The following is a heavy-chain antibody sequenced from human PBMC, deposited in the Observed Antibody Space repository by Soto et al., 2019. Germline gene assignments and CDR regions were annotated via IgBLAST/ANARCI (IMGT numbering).Heavy chain of an antibody. CDR3: ASLGRRGTENGYYYGMDV. Sequence: GASVKVSCKASGYTFTSYGISWVRKAPGQGLEWMGWISAYNGNTNYAQKLQGRVTMTTDTSTSTAYMELRSLRSDDTAVYYCASLGRRGTENGYYYGMDVWGQGTTVTVSS. CDR2: ISAYNGNT. D-gene: IGHD1-7*01. CDR1: GYTFTSYG. J-gene: IGHJ6*02. V-gene: IGHV1-18*04.